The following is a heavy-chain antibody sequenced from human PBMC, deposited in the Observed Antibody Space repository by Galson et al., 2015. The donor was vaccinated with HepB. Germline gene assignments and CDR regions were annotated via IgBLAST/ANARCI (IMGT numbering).Heavy chain of an antibody. CDR3: ARDRTCSSSQRRGYFDY. Sequence: CAISGDSVSSNSAAWNWIRQSPSRGLEWLGRTYYRSKWYNDYAVSVKSRITINPDTSKNQFSLQLNSVTPEDTAVYYCARDRTCSSSQRRGYFDYWGQGTLVTVSS. J-gene: IGHJ4*02. D-gene: IGHD6-13*01. V-gene: IGHV6-1*01. CDR1: GDSVSSNSAA. CDR2: TYYRSKWYN.